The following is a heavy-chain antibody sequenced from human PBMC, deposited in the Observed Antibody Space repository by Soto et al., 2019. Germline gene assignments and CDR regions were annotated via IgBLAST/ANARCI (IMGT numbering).Heavy chain of an antibody. J-gene: IGHJ6*02. CDR3: ARRRANYDILTGYYPYGMDV. Sequence: PSETLSLTCAVSGGSISSSNWWSWVRQPPGKGLEWIGEIYHSGSTNYNPSLKSRVTISVDKSKNQFSLKLSSVTAADTAVYYCARRRANYDILTGYYPYGMDVWGQGTTVTVSS. D-gene: IGHD3-9*01. V-gene: IGHV4-4*02. CDR1: GGSISSSNW. CDR2: IYHSGST.